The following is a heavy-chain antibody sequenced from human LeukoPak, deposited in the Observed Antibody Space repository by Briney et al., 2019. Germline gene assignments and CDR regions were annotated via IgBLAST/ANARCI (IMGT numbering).Heavy chain of an antibody. V-gene: IGHV3-23*01. CDR1: GFTFNSCA. CDR3: AKDTVRGDGYWEFDY. D-gene: IGHD2-21*01. CDR2: ILQSGGDR. Sequence: GGSLRLSCAASGFTFNSCAMTWVRQAPGKGLEWVSGILQSGGDRYYSDSVKGRFTVSRDNSKNTLYLQMNSLRVDDTANYYCAKDTVRGDGYWEFDYWGQGTLVTVSS. J-gene: IGHJ4*02.